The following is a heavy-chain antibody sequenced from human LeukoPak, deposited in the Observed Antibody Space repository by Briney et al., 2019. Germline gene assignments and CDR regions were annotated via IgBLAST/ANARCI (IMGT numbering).Heavy chain of an antibody. CDR3: ARAGIAAGLYYFDY. D-gene: IGHD6-13*01. CDR1: VYTFTIYG. CDR2: ISAYNGNT. V-gene: IGHV1-18*01. J-gene: IGHJ4*02. Sequence: ASVTVSFKSSVYTFTIYGISWVRQAPGQGREWMGWISAYNGNTNYAQKLQGRVTMTTDTSTSTAYMELRSLRSDDTAVYYCARAGIAAGLYYFDYWGQGTLVTVSS.